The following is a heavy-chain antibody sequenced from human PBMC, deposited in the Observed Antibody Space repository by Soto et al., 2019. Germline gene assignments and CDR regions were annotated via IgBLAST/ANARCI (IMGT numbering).Heavy chain of an antibody. V-gene: IGHV1-69*01. J-gene: IGHJ6*02. CDR2: IIPLFGKG. CDR1: GDNFNSHS. D-gene: IGHD3-3*01. CDR3: AREGGMARGYPGDTFDV. Sequence: QVQLVQSGAELKKPGSSVKVSCKASGDNFNSHSIHWVRQAPGQGLEWLGGIIPLFGKGKNAERFQDRHTIAADEATTTAYMELSSLRPGDTAVYYCAREGGMARGYPGDTFDVWGQGTTVTVSS.